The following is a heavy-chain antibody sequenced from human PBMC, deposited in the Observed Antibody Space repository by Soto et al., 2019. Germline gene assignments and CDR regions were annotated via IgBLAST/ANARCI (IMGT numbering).Heavy chain of an antibody. J-gene: IGHJ6*02. Sequence: SVEVSCKHSRGTFSSYPISWVLQAPGQGLEWMGGIIPIFGTANYAQKFQGRVTITADKSTSTAYMELSSLRSEDTAVYYCARGVGFAGYCSGGSCESPYYYYYGMDVWGQGTTVTVSS. CDR2: IIPIFGTA. CDR1: RGTFSSYP. CDR3: ARGVGFAGYCSGGSCESPYYYYYGMDV. D-gene: IGHD2-15*01. V-gene: IGHV1-69*06.